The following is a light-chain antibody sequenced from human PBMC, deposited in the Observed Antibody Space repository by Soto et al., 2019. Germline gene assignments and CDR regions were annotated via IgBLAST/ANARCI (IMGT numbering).Light chain of an antibody. V-gene: IGLV2-14*01. CDR2: EVS. CDR3: SSYSISTAYL. J-gene: IGLJ1*01. Sequence: QSVLTQPASVSGSPGQSITISCTGTSSDVGGYHYVSWYQLLPGKAPKLILFEVSIRPSGVSYRFSGSKSGNTASLTISGLQAGDEADYFCSSYSISTAYLFGTGTKVTVL. CDR1: SSDVGGYHY.